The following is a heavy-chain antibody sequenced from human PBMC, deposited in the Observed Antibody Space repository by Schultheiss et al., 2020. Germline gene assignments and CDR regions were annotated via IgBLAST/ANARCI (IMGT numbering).Heavy chain of an antibody. CDR1: GGSISSGG. CDR2: ISSNGGST. V-gene: IGHV3-64*01. J-gene: IGHJ4*02. CDR3: ARARTTVTTRREETYYFDY. D-gene: IGHD4-17*01. Sequence: ETLSLTCTVSGGSISSGGYYWSWIRQHPGKGLEYVSAISSNGGSTYYANSVKGRFTISRDNSKNTLYLQMGSLRAEDMAVYYCARARTTVTTRREETYYFDYWGQGTLVTVSS.